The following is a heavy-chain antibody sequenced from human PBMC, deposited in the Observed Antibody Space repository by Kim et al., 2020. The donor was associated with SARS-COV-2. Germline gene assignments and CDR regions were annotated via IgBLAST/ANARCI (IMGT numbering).Heavy chain of an antibody. CDR2: EE. D-gene: IGHD6-13*01. CDR3: AREKAAADY. Sequence: EEHYVDSVKDRFTISRDNAKNSLALRMTSLRDEETAVYYCAREKAAADYWGQGTLVTVSS. V-gene: IGHV3-7*03. J-gene: IGHJ4*02.